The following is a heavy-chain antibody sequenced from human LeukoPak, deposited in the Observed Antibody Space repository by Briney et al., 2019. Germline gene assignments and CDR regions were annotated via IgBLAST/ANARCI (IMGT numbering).Heavy chain of an antibody. CDR1: GFTLRSYA. J-gene: IGHJ4*02. CDR3: AKVLVHSSSWYYFDY. CDR2: ISGSGGST. V-gene: IGHV3-23*01. Sequence: GGSLRLSCAASGFTLRSYAMSWVRQAPGKGLEWVSAISGSGGSTYYADSVKGRFTISRDNSKNTLYLQMNSLRAEDTAVYYCAKVLVHSSSWYYFDYWGQGTLVTVSS. D-gene: IGHD6-13*01.